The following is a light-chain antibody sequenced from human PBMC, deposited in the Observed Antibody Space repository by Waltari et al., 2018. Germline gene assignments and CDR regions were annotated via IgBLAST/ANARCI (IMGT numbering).Light chain of an antibody. CDR3: IVWDDSLSGPV. J-gene: IGLJ3*02. V-gene: IGLV1-47*01. CDR2: KNS. CDR1: NTNLGRIR. Sequence: QSVMTQPPPVSVTPGQRVTIPCSDSNTNLGRIRLYWYQHFPGTAPKLLLYKNSQRPSGCPDLFSGSKSGTSASLAISGLRSEDEADYYCIVWDDSLSGPVFGGGTKLTVL.